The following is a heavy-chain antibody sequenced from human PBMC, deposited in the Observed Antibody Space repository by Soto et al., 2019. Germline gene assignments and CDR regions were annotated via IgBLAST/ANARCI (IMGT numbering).Heavy chain of an antibody. Sequence: EMKLVESGGGLVRPGRSLRLSCEASGFSFGDYAMHWVRHAPGKGLEWVSTISWNGGSIGYADSVKGRFTISRDNARPSVHLQMNSLSPEDTAVYDCAKLGYCYRTRGFEYYCLGMGVWGHGIRATGS. CDR2: ISWNGGSI. J-gene: IGHJ6*02. D-gene: IGHD5-18*01. CDR1: GFSFGDYA. CDR3: AKLGYCYRTRGFEYYCLGMGV. V-gene: IGHV3-9*01.